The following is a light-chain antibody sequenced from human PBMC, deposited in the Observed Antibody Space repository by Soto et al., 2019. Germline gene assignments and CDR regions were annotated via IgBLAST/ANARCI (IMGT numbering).Light chain of an antibody. J-gene: IGLJ2*01. V-gene: IGLV2-14*03. CDR3: SSYTITATL. CDR1: SSDVGGYNY. CDR2: DVT. Sequence: QSVLTQPRSVSGSPGQSVTISCTGTSSDVGGYNYVSWYQQHPGKAPKLVISDVTNRPSGVSDRFSGSKSGNTAFLTISGLQAEDEADYYCSSYTITATLFGRGTKLTVL.